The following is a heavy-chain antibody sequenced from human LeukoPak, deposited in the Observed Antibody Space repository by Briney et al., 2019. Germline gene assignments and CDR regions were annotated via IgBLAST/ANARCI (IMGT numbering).Heavy chain of an antibody. D-gene: IGHD3-22*01. V-gene: IGHV3-74*01. J-gene: IGHJ1*01. Sequence: GGSLRLSCVASGFTFSSYWMHWVRHAPGKGLVWVSRIKSDGSTNYAYSVKRRFTISRDNAKNTVSLQMNSLRAEDTGVYFCARAPSEIGGYYPEYFRHWGQGTLVTVSS. CDR3: ARAPSEIGGYYPEYFRH. CDR2: IKSDGST. CDR1: GFTFSSYW.